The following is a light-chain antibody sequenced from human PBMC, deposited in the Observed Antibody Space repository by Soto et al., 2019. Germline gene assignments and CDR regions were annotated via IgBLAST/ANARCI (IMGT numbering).Light chain of an antibody. CDR1: QSVRKY. Sequence: DIQMTQSPSSLSASVGDRVTITCRASQSVRKYLNWYQHKPGKAPELLIYAASSLHSGVPSRFSGSGSGTDFTLTISNLQPEDFATYFCQQSYITPLTFGGGTKVEIK. CDR3: QQSYITPLT. V-gene: IGKV1-39*01. J-gene: IGKJ4*01. CDR2: AAS.